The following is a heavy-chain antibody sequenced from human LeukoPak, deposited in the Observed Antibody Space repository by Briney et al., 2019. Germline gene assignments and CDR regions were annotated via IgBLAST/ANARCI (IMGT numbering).Heavy chain of an antibody. CDR3: ARRYGIAGLTYCNYYGMDV. J-gene: IGHJ6*02. V-gene: IGHV4-59*02. CDR1: GDSVRIFN. D-gene: IGHD1-1*01. Sequence: SETLSLTCTVSGDSVRIFNWSWVRQPPGKGREWIGHMYYMGSSNYNTCLKSRVSMSVDTSKNQFSLRLSSVTAADTAVYYCARRYGIAGLTYCNYYGMDVWRQGTTATVS. CDR2: MYYMGSS.